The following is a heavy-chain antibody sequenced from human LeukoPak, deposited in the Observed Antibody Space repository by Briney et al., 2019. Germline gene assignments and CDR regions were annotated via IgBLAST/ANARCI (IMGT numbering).Heavy chain of an antibody. CDR2: ISGSGGST. Sequence: PGGSLRLSCAASGFTFSSYAMSWARQAPGKGLEWVSAISGSGGSTYYADSVKGRFTISRDNSKNTLYLQMNSLRAEDTAVYYCAKQLVSRIAAAGPFDYWGQGTLVTVSS. CDR1: GFTFSSYA. V-gene: IGHV3-23*01. J-gene: IGHJ4*02. CDR3: AKQLVSRIAAAGPFDY. D-gene: IGHD6-13*01.